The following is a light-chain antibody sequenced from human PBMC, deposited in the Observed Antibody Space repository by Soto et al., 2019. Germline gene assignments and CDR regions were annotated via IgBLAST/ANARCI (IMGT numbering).Light chain of an antibody. CDR3: QQRDTWPRLT. Sequence: EIVLTQSPATLSLSPAERATLSCRASQSISSYLAWYQQKPGQAPRLLIYDASSRAPGIPARFSGSGSGTDFTLTISSLEPEDFAVYYCQQRDTWPRLTFGGGTKVDIK. V-gene: IGKV3-11*01. J-gene: IGKJ4*01. CDR1: QSISSY. CDR2: DAS.